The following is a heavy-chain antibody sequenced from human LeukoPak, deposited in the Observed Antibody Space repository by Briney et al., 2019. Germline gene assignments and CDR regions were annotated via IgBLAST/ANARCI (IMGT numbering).Heavy chain of an antibody. D-gene: IGHD4-11*01. CDR2: IWYDGSNK. V-gene: IGHV3-33*01. Sequence: GRSLRLSCAASGFTFSSYGMHWVRQAPGKGLEWVAVIWYDGSNKYYADSVKGRFTISRDNSKNTLYLQMNSLRAEDTAVYYCARDGSNYGMDVWGQGTTVTVPS. J-gene: IGHJ6*02. CDR1: GFTFSSYG. CDR3: ARDGSNYGMDV.